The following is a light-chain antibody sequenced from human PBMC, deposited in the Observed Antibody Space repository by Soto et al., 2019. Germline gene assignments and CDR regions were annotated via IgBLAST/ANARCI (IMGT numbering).Light chain of an antibody. CDR3: QQYSTWPPRYT. CDR1: QSVSSY. J-gene: IGKJ2*01. CDR2: RAS. Sequence: EIVMTQSPATLSVPPGGRATLSCRASQSVSSYLAWYQQRPGQPPRLLIYRASTRATGIPARFSGSGSGTEFSLTISSLQSEDFAVYYCQQYSTWPPRYTFGQGPSWRS. V-gene: IGKV3-15*01.